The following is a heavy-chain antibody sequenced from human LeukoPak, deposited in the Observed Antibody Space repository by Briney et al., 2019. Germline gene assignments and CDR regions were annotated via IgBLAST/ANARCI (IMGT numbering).Heavy chain of an antibody. CDR2: INPNSGNT. Sequence: ASVKVSCKASGYTFTTYDINWVRQATGQGLEWMGWINPNSGNTGYAQKFQGRVTITRNTSISTVYMELSSLRSEGTAVYYCARGPPTAQYFQHWGQGTLVTVSS. V-gene: IGHV1-8*03. CDR1: GYTFTTYD. CDR3: ARGPPTAQYFQH. J-gene: IGHJ1*01. D-gene: IGHD1-1*01.